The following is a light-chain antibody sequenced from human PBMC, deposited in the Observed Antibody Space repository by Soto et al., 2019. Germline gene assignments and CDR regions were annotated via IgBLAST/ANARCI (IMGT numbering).Light chain of an antibody. CDR2: GAS. CDR3: QQSGNSPLT. V-gene: IGKV3-20*01. J-gene: IGKJ5*01. CDR1: QSVNSRY. Sequence: DTVLTQSPGTLSLSPGERATLSCLASQSVNSRYIAWYQVKPGQAPRLLLYGASSRATGIPDRFSGSGSGTDFTFTISRLEPEDFAVYFCQQSGNSPLTFGQGTRLEI.